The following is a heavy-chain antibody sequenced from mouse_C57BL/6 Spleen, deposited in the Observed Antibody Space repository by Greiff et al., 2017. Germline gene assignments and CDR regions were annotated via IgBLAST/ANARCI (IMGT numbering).Heavy chain of an antibody. D-gene: IGHD2-1*01. J-gene: IGHJ2*01. CDR2: INPGSGGT. CDR1: GYAFPNYL. Sequence: VQLQQSGAELVRPGTSVKVSCTASGYAFPNYLIAWVQQRPGQGLEWIGVINPGSGGTNYNEKLKGKATLTADKSSSPAYMQLSSLTSADSAVYFCARSDYGSYVLFDYWGQGTTLTVSS. CDR3: ARSDYGSYVLFDY. V-gene: IGHV1-54*01.